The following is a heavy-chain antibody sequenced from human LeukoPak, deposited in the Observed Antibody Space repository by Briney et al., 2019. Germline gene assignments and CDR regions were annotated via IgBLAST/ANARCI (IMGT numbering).Heavy chain of an antibody. D-gene: IGHD2-21*02. CDR3: AKEEGSSVTGGYYFDS. CDR2: IGASCAGT. V-gene: IGHV3-23*01. J-gene: IGHJ4*02. CDR1: GFTFSNYA. Sequence: GGSLRLSCAASGFTFSNYAMSWVRQAPGRGLDWISAIGASCAGTYSAYSVKGRFTIYKDKSKNTLFLQMDPLRAEDTAIYYCAKEEGSSVTGGYYFDSWGQGTLVTVS.